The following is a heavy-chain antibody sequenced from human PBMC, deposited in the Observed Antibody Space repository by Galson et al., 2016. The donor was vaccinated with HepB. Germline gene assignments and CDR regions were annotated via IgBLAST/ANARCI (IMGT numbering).Heavy chain of an antibody. CDR1: GFTFSTYW. CDR2: IKQDGSEK. J-gene: IGHJ6*02. D-gene: IGHD3-10*01. Sequence: SLRLSCAASGFTFSTYWMSWVRQAPGKGLEWVANIKQDGSEKYYVDSVKGRFTISRDNAMKPLYLQMNSLRAEDTAVYYCARDRHQWFGEFAYYYGMDVWGQGTTVTVSS. CDR3: ARDRHQWFGEFAYYYGMDV. V-gene: IGHV3-7*01.